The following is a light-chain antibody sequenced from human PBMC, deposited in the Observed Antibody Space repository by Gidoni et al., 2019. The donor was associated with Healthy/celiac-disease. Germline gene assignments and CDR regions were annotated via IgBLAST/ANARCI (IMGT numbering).Light chain of an antibody. CDR1: NIGSKR. V-gene: IGLV3-21*02. CDR2: DDR. J-gene: IGLJ1*01. CDR3: QVWDSSSDHYV. Sequence: SYVLTQPPSVSVAPGQTARMTCGGNNIGSKRVNWYQQKPGQAPVLVVYDDRDRPSGIPERFSGSNSGNTATLTISRVEAGDEADYYCQVWDSSSDHYVFGTGTKVTVL.